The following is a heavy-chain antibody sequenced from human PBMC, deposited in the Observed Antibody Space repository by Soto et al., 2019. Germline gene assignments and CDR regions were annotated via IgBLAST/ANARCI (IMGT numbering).Heavy chain of an antibody. Sequence: QVQLVESGGGVVQPGRSLRLSCAASGFTFSSYGMHLVRQAPGKGLEWVAVISYDGSNKYYADSVKGRFTISRDNSKNTLYLQMNSLRAEDTAVYYCANEVLRFLDWLAFYGMDVWGQGTTVTVSS. CDR2: ISYDGSNK. CDR1: GFTFSSYG. J-gene: IGHJ6*02. CDR3: ANEVLRFLDWLAFYGMDV. V-gene: IGHV3-30*18. D-gene: IGHD3-3*01.